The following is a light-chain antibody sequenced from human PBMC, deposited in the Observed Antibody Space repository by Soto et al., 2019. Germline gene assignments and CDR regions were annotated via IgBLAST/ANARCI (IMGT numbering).Light chain of an antibody. CDR1: QSIKTW. Sequence: DIQMTQSPSALSASVGDRVTITCRASQSIKTWLAWYQQKPGKAPNLLIYKASTLASGVPSRFSGSGSGTDFTLTISSLQPDDFATYYCQQYDSYWWTFGQGTKVDIK. V-gene: IGKV1-5*03. CDR3: QQYDSYWWT. CDR2: KAS. J-gene: IGKJ1*01.